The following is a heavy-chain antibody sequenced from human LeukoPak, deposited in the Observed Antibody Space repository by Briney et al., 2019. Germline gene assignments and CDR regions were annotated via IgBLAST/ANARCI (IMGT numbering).Heavy chain of an antibody. J-gene: IGHJ4*02. Sequence: GGSLRLSCAASGFTFSSYAMSWVRQAPGKGLEWVSPISGSGGSTYYADSVKGRFTISRDNSKNTLYLQMNSLRAEDTAVYYCAKDQEGYSYGEEFDYWGQATLVSVCS. V-gene: IGHV3-23*01. D-gene: IGHD5-18*01. CDR2: ISGSGGST. CDR3: AKDQEGYSYGEEFDY. CDR1: GFTFSSYA.